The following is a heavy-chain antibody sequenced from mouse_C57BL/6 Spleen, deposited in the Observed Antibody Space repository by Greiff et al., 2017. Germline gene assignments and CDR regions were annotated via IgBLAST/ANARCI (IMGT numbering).Heavy chain of an antibody. CDR3: AREGYYYYGSSYHAMDY. J-gene: IGHJ4*01. CDR1: GFSLTSYG. V-gene: IGHV2-2*01. CDR2: IWSGGST. Sequence: QVQLQESGPGLVQPSQSLSITCTVSGFSLTSYGVHWVRQSPGKGLEWLGVIWSGGSTDYNAAFISRLSISKDNSKSQVFFKMNSLQADDTAIYYCAREGYYYYGSSYHAMDYWGQGTSVTVSS. D-gene: IGHD1-1*01.